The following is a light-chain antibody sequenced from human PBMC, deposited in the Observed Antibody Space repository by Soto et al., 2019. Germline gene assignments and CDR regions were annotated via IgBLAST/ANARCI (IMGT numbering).Light chain of an antibody. CDR2: GNT. CDR3: QSYDDSLSVHYV. Sequence: QSVLTQPPSVSGAPGQRVTISCTGSSSNIGSTYDVQGYQQLPGTAPKLLIHGNTDRPSGVPDRFSGSKSGTSASLAITGLQADDEADYYCQSYDDSLSVHYVFGTGTQLTVL. J-gene: IGLJ1*01. CDR1: SSNIGSTYD. V-gene: IGLV1-40*01.